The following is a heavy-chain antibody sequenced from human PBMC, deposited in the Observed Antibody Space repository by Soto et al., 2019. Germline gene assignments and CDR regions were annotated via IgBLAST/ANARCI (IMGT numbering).Heavy chain of an antibody. Sequence: QVRLVQSGGEVKKHGASVKVSCKASGYTFTRYGISWVRQAPGQGLEWMGRISAYNGNTHYAQKLQGRVTMTTDTSPSTAYMELRSLRSDDTAVYSCARVVGALGHWFDPWGQGTLVTVSS. CDR2: ISAYNGNT. D-gene: IGHD1-26*01. J-gene: IGHJ5*02. CDR3: ARVVGALGHWFDP. CDR1: GYTFTRYG. V-gene: IGHV1-18*01.